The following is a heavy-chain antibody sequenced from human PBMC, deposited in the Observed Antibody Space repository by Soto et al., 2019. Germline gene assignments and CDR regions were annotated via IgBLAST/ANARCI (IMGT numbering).Heavy chain of an antibody. CDR2: ITGSGGST. J-gene: IGHJ2*01. Sequence: EVQLVESGGGLVQPGGSLRLSCAASGFTFSSYAMSWVRQAPGKGLEWVSAITGSGGSTYYADSVKGRFTISRDNSKNTLYLQMNSLRAEDTAVYYCANSYYGSGRYDWYFDLWGRGTLVTVSS. D-gene: IGHD3-10*01. CDR1: GFTFSSYA. CDR3: ANSYYGSGRYDWYFDL. V-gene: IGHV3-23*04.